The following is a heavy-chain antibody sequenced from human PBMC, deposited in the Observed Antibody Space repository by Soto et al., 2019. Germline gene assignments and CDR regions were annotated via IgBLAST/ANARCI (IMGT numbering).Heavy chain of an antibody. Sequence: QVQLVQSGAEVKEPGSSVKVSCKASGGTFSSYVISWVRQAPGQGPAWMGGIIPMYGTVNYAQNLQDRVTIVADTATSTAYMEMSSVRSEDTAVYYCARDLGGCSGGSCRYNWFDPWGQGTLVTVSS. J-gene: IGHJ5*02. CDR2: IIPMYGTV. D-gene: IGHD2-15*01. V-gene: IGHV1-69*06. CDR3: ARDLGGCSGGSCRYNWFDP. CDR1: GGTFSSYV.